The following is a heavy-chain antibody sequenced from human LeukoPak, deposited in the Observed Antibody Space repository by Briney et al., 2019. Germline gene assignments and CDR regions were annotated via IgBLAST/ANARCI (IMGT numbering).Heavy chain of an antibody. CDR2: INSDGSST. Sequence: GGSLRLSCAASGFTFSSYWMHWVRQAPGKGLVWVSRINSDGSSTSYADSVKGRFTISRDNAKNTLYLQMNSLRAEDTAVYYCARIVVTRSGWCDPWGQGTLVTVSS. J-gene: IGHJ5*02. CDR1: GFTFSSYW. D-gene: IGHD3-22*01. V-gene: IGHV3-74*01. CDR3: ARIVVTRSGWCDP.